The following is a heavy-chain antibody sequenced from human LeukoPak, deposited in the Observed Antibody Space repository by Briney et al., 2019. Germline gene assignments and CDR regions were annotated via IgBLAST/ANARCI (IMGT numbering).Heavy chain of an antibody. CDR1: GFTFSSYA. D-gene: IGHD3-22*01. V-gene: IGHV3-23*01. CDR3: AKRRWPYYYDSSGYHDY. Sequence: PGGSLRLSCAASGFTFSSYAMSWVRQAPGKGLEWVSAISGSGGSTYYADSVKGRFTISRDNSKNTLYLQMNSLRAEDTAVYYCAKRRWPYYYDSSGYHDYWGQGTLVTASS. J-gene: IGHJ4*02. CDR2: ISGSGGST.